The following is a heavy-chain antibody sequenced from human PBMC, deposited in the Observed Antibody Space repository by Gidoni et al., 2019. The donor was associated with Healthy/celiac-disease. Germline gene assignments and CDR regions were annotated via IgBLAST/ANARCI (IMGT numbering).Heavy chain of an antibody. CDR3: ARSQYYYDSSGYPNAFDI. CDR1: GGTFSSYA. Sequence: QVQLVPSGAEVKKPWSSLKVSCKASGGTFSSYASSWVRQAPGQGLAWMGGIIPSCGTANYAKKFQGRVTITADESTSTAYMELSSLRSEDTAVYYCARSQYYYDSSGYPNAFDIWGQGTMVTVSS. V-gene: IGHV1-69*01. J-gene: IGHJ3*02. CDR2: IIPSCGTA. D-gene: IGHD3-22*01.